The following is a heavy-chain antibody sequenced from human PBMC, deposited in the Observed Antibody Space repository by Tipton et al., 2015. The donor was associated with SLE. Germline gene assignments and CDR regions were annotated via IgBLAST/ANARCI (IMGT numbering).Heavy chain of an antibody. Sequence: TLSLTCAVSGVSIYSSNWWTWVRQPPGKGLEWIGTNYYAGSTYYSPSLESRITLSVDTSKNQFSLKMSSVTAADTAVYYCARGLSDSKSSSDTFDNWGQGTMVTVTS. CDR2: NYYAGST. CDR3: ARGLSDSKSSSDTFDN. CDR1: GVSIYSSNW. D-gene: IGHD4-11*01. V-gene: IGHV4-4*02. J-gene: IGHJ3*02.